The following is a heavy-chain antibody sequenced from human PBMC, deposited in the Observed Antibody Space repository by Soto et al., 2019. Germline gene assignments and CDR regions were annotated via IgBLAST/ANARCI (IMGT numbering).Heavy chain of an antibody. CDR2: IHQTGHT. CDR1: GGSMSRYY. D-gene: IGHD2-8*01. CDR3: ARDVRPPGLAYFDL. Sequence: QVLLQESGPGLVKPSETLSLTCSFSGGSMSRYYWTWIRQPPGKGLEWIGNIHQTGHTNYNASLMSRVTISIDTSKSDFSLHLTSVTAADTAVYYCARDVRPPGLAYFDLCGRGTLVTVSS. J-gene: IGHJ2*01. V-gene: IGHV4-59*01.